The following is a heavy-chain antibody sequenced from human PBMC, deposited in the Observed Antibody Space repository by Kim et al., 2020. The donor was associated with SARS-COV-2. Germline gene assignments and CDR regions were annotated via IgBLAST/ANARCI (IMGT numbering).Heavy chain of an antibody. V-gene: IGHV3-9*01. Sequence: GGSLRLSCAASGFTFDDYAMHWVRQAPGKGLEWVSGISWNSGSIGYADSVKGRFTISRDNAKNSLYLQMNSLRAEDTALYYCAKANPQLRSDWFDPWGQGTLVTVSS. J-gene: IGHJ5*02. CDR1: GFTFDDYA. CDR3: AKANPQLRSDWFDP. CDR2: ISWNSGSI. D-gene: IGHD1-26*01.